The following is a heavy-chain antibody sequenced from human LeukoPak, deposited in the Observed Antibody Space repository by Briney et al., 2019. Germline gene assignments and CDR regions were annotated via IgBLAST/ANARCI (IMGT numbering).Heavy chain of an antibody. CDR2: ISSSSSYI. CDR3: ARGFYGSDAFDI. D-gene: IGHD3-10*01. Sequence: GGSLRLSCAASGFTFSSYSMNWVRQAPGKGLEWVSSISSSSSYIYYADSVKGRFTISRDNAKNSLYLQMNSLRAEDTAVYYCARGFYGSDAFDIWGQGTMVTVSS. J-gene: IGHJ3*02. V-gene: IGHV3-21*01. CDR1: GFTFSSYS.